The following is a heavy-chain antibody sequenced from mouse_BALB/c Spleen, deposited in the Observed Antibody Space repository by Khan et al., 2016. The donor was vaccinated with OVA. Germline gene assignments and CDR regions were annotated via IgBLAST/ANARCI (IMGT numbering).Heavy chain of an antibody. V-gene: IGHV2-6-7*01. Sequence: QVQLKQSGPGLVAPSQSLSLTCTVSGFSLTGYGVNWVRQPPGKGLEWLGMIWGDGSTNYNSALKSSQNLSKDNSKSQVFLNMNSLQTDDTARYYCARGYYGNYSEAIDYWGQGTSVTVSS. CDR1: GFSLTGYG. CDR3: ARGYYGNYSEAIDY. D-gene: IGHD2-1*01. CDR2: IWGDGST. J-gene: IGHJ4*01.